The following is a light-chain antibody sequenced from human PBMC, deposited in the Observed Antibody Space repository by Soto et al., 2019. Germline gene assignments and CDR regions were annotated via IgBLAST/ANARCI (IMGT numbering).Light chain of an antibody. J-gene: IGKJ4*01. CDR2: KAS. V-gene: IGKV1-5*03. CDR3: QQEQRDSLT. Sequence: DIQMTQSPSTLSASVGDIVTITCRASQSISSWLAGYQQKPGKAPTLLSYKASSLEGGGPSRFSGSGAGTDFTLTISSQQPEGFGTEYCQQEQRDSLTVGGGNKVDI. CDR1: QSISSW.